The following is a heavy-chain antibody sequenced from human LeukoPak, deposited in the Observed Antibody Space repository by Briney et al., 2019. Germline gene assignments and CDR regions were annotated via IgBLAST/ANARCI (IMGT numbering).Heavy chain of an antibody. CDR1: GYTLTELS. J-gene: IGHJ5*02. V-gene: IGHV1-2*02. CDR3: ARDLQECSSTSCYDGDTRSTEFDP. CDR2: INPNSGGT. D-gene: IGHD2-2*01. Sequence: GASVKVSCKVSGYTLTELSMHWVRQAPGQGLEWMGWINPNSGGTNYAQKFQGRVTMTRDTSISTAYMELSRLRSDDTAVYYCARDLQECSSTSCYDGDTRSTEFDPWGQGTLVTVSS.